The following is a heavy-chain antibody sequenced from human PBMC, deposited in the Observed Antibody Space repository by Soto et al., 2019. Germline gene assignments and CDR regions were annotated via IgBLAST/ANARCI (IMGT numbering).Heavy chain of an antibody. D-gene: IGHD4-17*01. Sequence: QVQLQESGPGLVQPSETLSLTCSVSGGYINSASYPWSWLRQHPGKGLEFIGYIFYTGSTYYNPSLETRVTISVDTSKNHVSLRLNAVTAADTAVYYCARLDYGDSAVDSWGRGTLVTVSS. CDR1: GGYINSASYP. CDR2: IFYTGST. J-gene: IGHJ4*02. CDR3: ARLDYGDSAVDS. V-gene: IGHV4-31*03.